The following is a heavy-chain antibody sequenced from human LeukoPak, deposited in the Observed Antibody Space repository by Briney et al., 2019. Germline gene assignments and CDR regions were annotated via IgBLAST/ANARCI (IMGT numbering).Heavy chain of an antibody. J-gene: IGHJ3*02. V-gene: IGHV3-30*18. CDR3: AKEGDGYCSGGSCAESFDI. Sequence: GGSLRLSCAASGFTFSSYGMHWVRQAPGKGLEWVAVISYDGSNKYYADSVKGRFTISRDNSKNTLYLQMNSLRAEDTAVYYCAKEGDGYCSGGSCAESFDIWGQGTMVTVSS. CDR2: ISYDGSNK. D-gene: IGHD2-15*01. CDR1: GFTFSSYG.